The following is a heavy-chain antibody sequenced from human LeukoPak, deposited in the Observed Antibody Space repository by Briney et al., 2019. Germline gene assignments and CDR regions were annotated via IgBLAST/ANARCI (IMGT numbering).Heavy chain of an antibody. CDR3: AEGRKLNTYGDFDY. J-gene: IGHJ4*02. CDR2: ISGSGGST. CDR1: GFTFSSYA. V-gene: IGHV3-23*01. Sequence: GGSLRLSCAASGFTFSSYAMSWVRQAPGKGLEWASAISGSGGSTYYADSVKGRFTISRDNSKNTLYLQMNSLRAEDTAVYYCAEGRKLNTYGDFDYWGQGTLVTVSS. D-gene: IGHD4-17*01.